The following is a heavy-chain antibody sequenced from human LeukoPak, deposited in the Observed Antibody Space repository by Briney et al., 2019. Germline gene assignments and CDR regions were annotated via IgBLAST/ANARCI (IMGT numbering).Heavy chain of an antibody. J-gene: IGHJ5*02. Sequence: GPVKVSCKASGYTFTSYGISWVRQAPGQGLEWVGWISAYNGNTNYAQKLQGRVTMTTDTSTSTAYMELRSLRSDDTAVYYCARAPPGYCSGGSCYTPHNWFDPWGQGTLVTVSS. V-gene: IGHV1-18*01. CDR1: GYTFTSYG. CDR2: ISAYNGNT. CDR3: ARAPPGYCSGGSCYTPHNWFDP. D-gene: IGHD2-15*01.